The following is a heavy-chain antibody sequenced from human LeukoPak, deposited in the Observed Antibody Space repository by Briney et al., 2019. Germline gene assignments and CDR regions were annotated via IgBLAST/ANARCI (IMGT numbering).Heavy chain of an antibody. V-gene: IGHV1-8*01. J-gene: IGHJ6*03. CDR3: ARDYPSYGDYLYYYYYMDV. CDR2: MNPNSGNT. D-gene: IGHD4-17*01. Sequence: GASVKVSCKASGYTSTSYDINWVRQATGQGLEWMGWMNPNSGNTGYAQKFQGRVTMTRNTSISTAYMELSSLRSEDTAVYYCARDYPSYGDYLYYYYYMDVWGKGTTVTVSS. CDR1: GYTSTSYD.